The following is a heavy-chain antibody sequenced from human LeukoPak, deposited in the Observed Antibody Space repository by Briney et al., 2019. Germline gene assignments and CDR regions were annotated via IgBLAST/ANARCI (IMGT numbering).Heavy chain of an antibody. CDR2: IYHSGST. CDR1: GASISSSHW. CDR3: ARGFRRDGHRHWYFDL. D-gene: IGHD5-24*01. Sequence: SGTLSLTCAVSGASISSSHWRSWVRQAPGKGLEWIGEIYHSGSTNYNPSLKSRVTISVDKSKNQFSLKLSSVTAADTAVYYCARGFRRDGHRHWYFDLWGRGTLVTVSS. J-gene: IGHJ2*01. V-gene: IGHV4-4*02.